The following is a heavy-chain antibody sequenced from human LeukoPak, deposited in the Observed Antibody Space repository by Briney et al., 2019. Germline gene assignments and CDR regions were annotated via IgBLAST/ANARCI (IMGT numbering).Heavy chain of an antibody. CDR2: IYYSGST. D-gene: IGHD3-10*01. CDR1: GGSISSSSYY. CDR3: VYYYGSGSVEY. V-gene: IGHV4-39*01. Sequence: TSETLSLTCTVSGGSISSSSYYWGWLRQPPGKGLEWIGSIYYSGSTYYNPSLKSRVTISVDTSKNQFSLKLSSGTAADTAVYYCVYYYGSGSVEYWGQGTLVTVSS. J-gene: IGHJ4*02.